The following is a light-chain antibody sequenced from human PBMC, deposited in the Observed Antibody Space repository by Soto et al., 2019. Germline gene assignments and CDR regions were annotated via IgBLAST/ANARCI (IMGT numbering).Light chain of an antibody. J-gene: IGKJ1*01. V-gene: IGKV3-20*01. CDR1: QSISSSY. CDR2: ATS. CDR3: HQYVSSPPAWA. Sequence: EIVLPQSPGTLSLSPGERATLSCRTSQSISSSYLAWSQQKPGQAPRLLISATSSRATGVPDRFSGSGSGTDFTLTISRLEPEDSAVYYCHQYVSSPPAWAFGQGTKVEIK.